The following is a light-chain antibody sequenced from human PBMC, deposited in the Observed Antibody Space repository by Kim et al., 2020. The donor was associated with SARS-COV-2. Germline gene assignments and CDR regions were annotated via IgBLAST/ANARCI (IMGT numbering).Light chain of an antibody. Sequence: GQKVTISCSGSSSNIGNNYVSWYQQLPGTAPKFLIYDNNKRPSGIPDRFSGSKSGTSATLGITGLQTGDEADYYCGTWDSSLSAVVFGGGTQLTVL. V-gene: IGLV1-51*01. CDR1: SSNIGNNY. CDR2: DNN. J-gene: IGLJ2*01. CDR3: GTWDSSLSAVV.